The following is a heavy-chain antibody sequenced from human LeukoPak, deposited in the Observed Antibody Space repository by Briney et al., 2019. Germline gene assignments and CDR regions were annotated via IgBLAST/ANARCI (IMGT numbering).Heavy chain of an antibody. CDR2: ISGSGGST. CDR1: GFTFSSYA. Sequence: GGSLRLSCAASGFTFSSYAMSWVRQAPGKGLEWVSAISGSGGSTYYADSVKGRFTISRDNPKSTLYLQMNSLRAEDTAVYYCAKSLRITIFGVVALFDYWGQGTLVTVSS. J-gene: IGHJ4*02. CDR3: AKSLRITIFGVVALFDY. D-gene: IGHD3-3*01. V-gene: IGHV3-23*01.